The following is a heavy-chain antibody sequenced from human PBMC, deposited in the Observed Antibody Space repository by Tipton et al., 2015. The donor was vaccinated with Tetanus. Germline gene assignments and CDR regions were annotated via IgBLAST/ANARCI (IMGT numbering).Heavy chain of an antibody. Sequence: QSGAEVKKPGESLKISCQISGYNFSHYSIGWVRQMPGKGLEWVGIIDPRDSAARFGPSFQGQVILSADKSISTTFLQWGSLTASGTAIYYCARRRSAVFSGGYHWYYDLWGRGSMVTVAS. J-gene: IGHJ2*01. D-gene: IGHD2-15*01. CDR1: GYNFSHYS. CDR2: IDPRDSAA. CDR3: ARRRSAVFSGGYHWYYDL. V-gene: IGHV5-51*01.